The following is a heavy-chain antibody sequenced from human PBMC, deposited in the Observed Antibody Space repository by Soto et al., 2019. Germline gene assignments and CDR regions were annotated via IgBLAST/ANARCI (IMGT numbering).Heavy chain of an antibody. CDR1: GHLFNNHW. D-gene: IGHD3-10*01. Sequence: GESLKISCKGPGHLFNNHWIGWVRQTPGKGLEWMGLIFTRDSEAKTSPSFQGHVSFSVDNSINTVYLQWTSLKTTDTGIYFCARGYFDSGHGYDLWGQGTLVTVSS. CDR2: IFTRDSEA. V-gene: IGHV5-51*01. CDR3: ARGYFDSGHGYDL. J-gene: IGHJ5*02.